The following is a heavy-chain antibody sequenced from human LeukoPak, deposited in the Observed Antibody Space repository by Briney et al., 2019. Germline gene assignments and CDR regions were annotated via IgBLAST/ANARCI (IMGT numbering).Heavy chain of an antibody. D-gene: IGHD3-10*01. CDR3: ARDTSGSYPITYFDS. J-gene: IGHJ4*02. Sequence: GGSLRLSCVASGFTFSSDSMNWVRPAPGKGMEWVSYIDSTSGYIYYADSVKGRFTISRDNAKNSLYLQMNSLSAEDTAVYYCARDTSGSYPITYFDSWGQGALVTVSS. CDR1: GFTFSSDS. CDR2: IDSTSGYI. V-gene: IGHV3-21*01.